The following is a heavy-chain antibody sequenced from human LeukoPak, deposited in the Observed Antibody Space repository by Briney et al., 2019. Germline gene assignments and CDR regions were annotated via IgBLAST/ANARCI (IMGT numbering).Heavy chain of an antibody. CDR3: AKDRTVGASYWFFDL. V-gene: IGHV3-23*01. CDR1: GLTVSSNY. CDR2: ISGSGGST. D-gene: IGHD1-26*01. J-gene: IGHJ2*01. Sequence: PGGSLRLSCAASGLTVSSNYMSWVRQAPGKGLEWVSAISGSGGSTYYADSVKGRFTISRDSSKNTLFLHMNTLRAEDTAIYYCAKDRTVGASYWFFDLWGRGTLVTVSS.